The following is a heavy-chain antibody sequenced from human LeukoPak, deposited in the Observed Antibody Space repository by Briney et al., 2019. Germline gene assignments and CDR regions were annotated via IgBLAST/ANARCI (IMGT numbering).Heavy chain of an antibody. CDR2: IYYSGST. Sequence: PSETLSLTCTVSGGSISSYYWSWIRQPPGKGLEWIGYIYYSGSTNYNPSLKSRVTISVDTSKNQLSLKLSSVTAADTAVYYCAREHYYDSSGFRFDPWGQGTLVTVSS. CDR3: AREHYYDSSGFRFDP. J-gene: IGHJ5*02. D-gene: IGHD3-22*01. CDR1: GGSISSYY. V-gene: IGHV4-59*01.